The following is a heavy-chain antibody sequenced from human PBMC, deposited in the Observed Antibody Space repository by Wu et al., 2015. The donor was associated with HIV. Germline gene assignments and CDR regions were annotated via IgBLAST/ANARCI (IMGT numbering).Heavy chain of an antibody. D-gene: IGHD4-23*01. CDR3: ARGIYSGGTGFFDS. Sequence: QVQLVQSGAEVKKPGASVKVSCKTSGYTFTNYAITWVRQAPGQGLQWMGWISAYNGDTNYAQNLQGRVTMTTDTSTSTAYMELRSLRSDDTAVYYCARGIYSGGTGFFDSWGQGTLITV. CDR2: ISAYNGDT. J-gene: IGHJ4*02. CDR1: GYTFTNYA. V-gene: IGHV1-18*01.